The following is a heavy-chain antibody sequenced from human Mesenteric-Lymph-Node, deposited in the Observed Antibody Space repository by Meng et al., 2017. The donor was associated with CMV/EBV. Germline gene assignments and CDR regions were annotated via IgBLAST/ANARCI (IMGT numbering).Heavy chain of an antibody. D-gene: IGHD3-3*01. Sequence: GGSLRLSCAASGFTFSSYWMSRVRQAPGKGLEWVANIKQDGSEKYYVDSVKGRFTISRDNAKNSLYLQMNSLRAEDTAVYYCARVRNYDFWSGYFDYWGQGTLVTVSS. CDR3: ARVRNYDFWSGYFDY. J-gene: IGHJ4*02. V-gene: IGHV3-7*03. CDR2: IKQDGSEK. CDR1: GFTFSSYW.